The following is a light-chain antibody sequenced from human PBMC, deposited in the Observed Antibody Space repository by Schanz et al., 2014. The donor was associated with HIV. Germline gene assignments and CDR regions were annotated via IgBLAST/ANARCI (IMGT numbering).Light chain of an antibody. Sequence: QAVVTQEPSLTVSPGGAVTLTCGFTTGSVTSGHFPFWLQQRPGQAPRTLIFNTNKKHSWTPARFSGSLFGGKAALTISGAQPEDEAEYYCLLSYTRSRPGVFGGGTKVTVL. CDR2: NTN. J-gene: IGLJ2*01. CDR1: TGSVTSGHF. V-gene: IGLV7-46*01. CDR3: LLSYTRSRPGV.